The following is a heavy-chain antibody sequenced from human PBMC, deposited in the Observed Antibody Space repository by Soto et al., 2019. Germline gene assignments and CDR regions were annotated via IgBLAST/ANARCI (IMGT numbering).Heavy chain of an antibody. Sequence: PSETLSLTCAVSGGSISSSTWWSWVRQPPGKGLEWIGEIYHSGSTNYNPSLKSRVTISVDKSKNQFSLKLSSVTAADTAVYYCAKTRGITGTLYYFDYWGQGTLVTVSS. CDR2: IYHSGST. J-gene: IGHJ4*02. D-gene: IGHD1-20*01. V-gene: IGHV4-4*02. CDR3: AKTRGITGTLYYFDY. CDR1: GGSISSSTW.